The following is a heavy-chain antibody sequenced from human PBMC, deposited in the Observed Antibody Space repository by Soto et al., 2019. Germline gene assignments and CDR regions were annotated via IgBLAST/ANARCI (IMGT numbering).Heavy chain of an antibody. J-gene: IGHJ4*02. Sequence: SETLSLTCTVSGGSISSGDYYWSWIHQPPGKGLEWIGYIYYSGSTYYNPSLKSRVTISLDTSKNQFSLKLSSVTAADTAVYYCARGPTRMTYCYGSGSYYSPFDYWGQGTLVTVSS. D-gene: IGHD3-10*01. CDR2: IYYSGST. V-gene: IGHV4-30-4*01. CDR3: ARGPTRMTYCYGSGSYYSPFDY. CDR1: GGSISSGDYY.